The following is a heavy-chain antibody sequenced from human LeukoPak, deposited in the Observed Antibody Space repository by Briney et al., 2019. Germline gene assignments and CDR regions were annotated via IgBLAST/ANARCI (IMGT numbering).Heavy chain of an antibody. D-gene: IGHD6-13*01. J-gene: IGHJ4*02. CDR1: GFTFSSYG. CDR2: ISYDGSNK. Sequence: GGSLRLSCAASGFTFSSYGMHWVRQAPGKGLEWVAVISYDGSNKYYADSVKGRFTISRDNSKNTLYLQMNSLRAEDTAVYYCAREGVAAAGTSGYGYWGQGTLVTVSS. V-gene: IGHV3-30*03. CDR3: AREGVAAAGTSGYGY.